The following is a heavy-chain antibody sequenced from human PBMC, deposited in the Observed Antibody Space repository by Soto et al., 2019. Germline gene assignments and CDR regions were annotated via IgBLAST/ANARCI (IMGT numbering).Heavy chain of an antibody. CDR2: ISYDGSNK. CDR3: ARSIAAAVTGGMDV. CDR1: GFTFSSYA. D-gene: IGHD6-13*01. J-gene: IGHJ6*02. Sequence: PGGSLRLSCAASGFTFSSYAMHWVRQAPGKGLEWVAVISYDGSNKYYADSVKGRFTISRDNSKNTLYLQMNSLRAEDTAVYYCARSIAAAVTGGMDVWGQGTTVTVSS. V-gene: IGHV3-30-3*01.